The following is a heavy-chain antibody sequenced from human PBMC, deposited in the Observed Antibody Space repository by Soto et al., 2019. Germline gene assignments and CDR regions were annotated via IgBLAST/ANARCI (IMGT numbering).Heavy chain of an antibody. J-gene: IGHJ4*02. D-gene: IGHD3-10*01. Sequence: SETLSLTCTVSGGSISSSSYYWGWIRQPPGKGLEWIGSIYYSGSTYYNPSLKSRVTISVDTSKNQFSLELSSVTAADTAVYYCAREKVDYYGSGSYPINNDYWGQGTLVTVSS. CDR2: IYYSGST. V-gene: IGHV4-39*02. CDR3: AREKVDYYGSGSYPINNDY. CDR1: GGSISSSSYY.